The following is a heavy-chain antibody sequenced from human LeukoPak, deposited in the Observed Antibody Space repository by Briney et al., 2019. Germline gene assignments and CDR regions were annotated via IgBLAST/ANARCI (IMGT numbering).Heavy chain of an antibody. Sequence: GGPLTLSCAASGFTFSNYAMSWVRQAPAGGLEWVSAMSGSGDTTFHADSVKCRFTTSRDHSKHKLSLQMGGLRAEDSAVYFCSKDTSAWWYHRAYMNVWGTGTTVTVSS. CDR1: GFTFSNYA. CDR2: MSGSGDTT. CDR3: SKDTSAWWYHRAYMNV. J-gene: IGHJ6*03. V-gene: IGHV3-23*01. D-gene: IGHD2-15*01.